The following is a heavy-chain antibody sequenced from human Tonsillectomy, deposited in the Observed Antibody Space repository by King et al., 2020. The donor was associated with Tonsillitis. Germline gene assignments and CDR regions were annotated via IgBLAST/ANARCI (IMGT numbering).Heavy chain of an antibody. V-gene: IGHV3-33*08. CDR3: AREIIAAAGIWFDP. Sequence: QLVQSGGGVVQPGRSLRLSCAASGFTFSSYGMHWVRQAPGKGLEWGAVIWYDGSKKNYSDSVMGRFTISRDNSKNTLYLQMNSLRAEDTHVYYCAREIIAAAGIWFDPWGQGTLVTVSS. J-gene: IGHJ5*02. D-gene: IGHD6-13*01. CDR1: GFTFSSYG. CDR2: IWYDGSKK.